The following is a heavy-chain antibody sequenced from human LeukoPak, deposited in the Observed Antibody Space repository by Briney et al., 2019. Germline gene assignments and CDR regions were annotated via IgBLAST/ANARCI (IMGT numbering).Heavy chain of an antibody. Sequence: ASETLSLTCTVSGGSISNYYWSWIRQPPGKGLEWIGYISYSGSTDYNPSLKSRVTMSVDTSKNQFSLKLKSVTPGDTAIYYCTRDRRDGYNYVDVWGQGTLVTVSS. J-gene: IGHJ4*02. V-gene: IGHV4-59*01. CDR3: TRDRRDGYNYVDV. D-gene: IGHD5-24*01. CDR1: GGSISNYY. CDR2: ISYSGST.